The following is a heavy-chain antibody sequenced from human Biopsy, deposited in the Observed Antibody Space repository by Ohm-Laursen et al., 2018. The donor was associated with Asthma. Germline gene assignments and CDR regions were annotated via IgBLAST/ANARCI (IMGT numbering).Heavy chain of an antibody. V-gene: IGHV1-69*01. CDR2: LIPVLGTP. CDR1: GDSFSNYA. CDR3: ARGYSGSDRIVYYYSGLEV. D-gene: IGHD5-12*01. Sequence: SSVKVSCKASGDSFSNYAISWVRQAPGQGLEWMGGLIPVLGTPDHAQMFEGRVTITADESTSTAYMELGSLRSEDTAVYYCARGYSGSDRIVYYYSGLEVWGQGTTVTVSS. J-gene: IGHJ6*02.